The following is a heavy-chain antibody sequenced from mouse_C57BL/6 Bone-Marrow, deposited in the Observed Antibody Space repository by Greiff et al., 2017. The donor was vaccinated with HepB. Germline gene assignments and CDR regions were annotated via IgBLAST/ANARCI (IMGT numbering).Heavy chain of an antibody. CDR1: GYSITSGYY. CDR2: ISYDGSN. V-gene: IGHV3-6*01. J-gene: IGHJ1*03. D-gene: IGHD1-1*01. Sequence: EVQLQESGPGLVKPSQSLSLTCSVTGYSITSGYYWNWIRQFPGNKLEWMGYISYDGSNNYNPSLKNRISITRDTSKNQFFLKLNSVTTEDTATYYCARGPFTTVVATGYFDVWGTGTTVTVSS. CDR3: ARGPFTTVVATGYFDV.